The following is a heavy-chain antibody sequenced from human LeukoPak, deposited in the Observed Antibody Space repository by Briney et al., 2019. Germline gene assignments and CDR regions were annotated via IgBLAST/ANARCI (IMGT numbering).Heavy chain of an antibody. CDR1: GYSISSGYY. CDR2: ISGSGGST. J-gene: IGHJ4*02. V-gene: IGHV3-23*01. Sequence: ETQSLTCTVSGYSISSGYYWGWVRQAPGKGLEWVSAISGSGGSTYYADSVKGRFTISRDNSKNTLYLQMNSLRAEDTAVYYCAKDRGYSGYDLNYFDYWGQGTLVTVSS. CDR3: AKDRGYSGYDLNYFDY. D-gene: IGHD5-12*01.